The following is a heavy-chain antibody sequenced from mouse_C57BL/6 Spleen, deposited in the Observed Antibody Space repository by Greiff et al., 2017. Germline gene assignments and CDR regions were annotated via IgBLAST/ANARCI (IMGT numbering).Heavy chain of an antibody. Sequence: DVKLVESGGGLVKPGGSLKLSCAASGFTFSDSGMHWVRQAPEKGLEWVAYISSGSSTIYYADTVKGRFPISRDNAKNTLFLQMTSLRSEDTAMYYCARPYYGSSAFAYWGQGTLVTGSA. CDR1: GFTFSDSG. V-gene: IGHV5-17*01. CDR2: ISSGSSTI. CDR3: ARPYYGSSAFAY. J-gene: IGHJ3*01. D-gene: IGHD1-1*01.